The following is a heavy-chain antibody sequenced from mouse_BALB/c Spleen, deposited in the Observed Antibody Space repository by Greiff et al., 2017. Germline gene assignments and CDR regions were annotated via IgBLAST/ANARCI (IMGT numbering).Heavy chain of an antibody. Sequence: DVKLVESGGGLVQPGGSLKLSCAASGFTFSSYGMSWVRQTPDKRLELVATINSNGGSTYYPDSVKGRFTISRDNAKNTLYLQMSSLKSEDTAMYYCARDRGLPSMDYWGQGTSVTVSS. J-gene: IGHJ4*01. CDR2: INSNGGST. D-gene: IGHD2-4*01. CDR3: ARDRGLPSMDY. V-gene: IGHV5-6-3*01. CDR1: GFTFSSYG.